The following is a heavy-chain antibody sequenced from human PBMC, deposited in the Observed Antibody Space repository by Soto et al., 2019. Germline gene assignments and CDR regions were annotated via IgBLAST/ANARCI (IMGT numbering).Heavy chain of an antibody. Sequence: PGGSLRLSCAASGFTFSSYGMHWVRQAPGKGLEWVAVIWYDGSNKYYADSVKGRFTISRDNSKNTLYLQMNSLRAEDTAVYYCARDTARAMVRIYYGMDVWGKGTTVTVSS. D-gene: IGHD3-10*01. CDR2: IWYDGSNK. V-gene: IGHV3-33*01. CDR1: GFTFSSYG. J-gene: IGHJ6*04. CDR3: ARDTARAMVRIYYGMDV.